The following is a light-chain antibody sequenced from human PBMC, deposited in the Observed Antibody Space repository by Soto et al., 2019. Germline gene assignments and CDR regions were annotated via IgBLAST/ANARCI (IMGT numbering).Light chain of an antibody. CDR3: QQYGSPTWT. CDR2: GAS. Sequence: ENVVTLSPGTLSLSKGERATLSRRASQSVSNNYLAWYQQKPGQAPRLLIYGASNRATGIPDRFSGSGSGTDFTLTISRLEPEDFAVYYCQQYGSPTWTFGQGTKVDIK. J-gene: IGKJ1*01. CDR1: QSVSNNY. V-gene: IGKV3-20*01.